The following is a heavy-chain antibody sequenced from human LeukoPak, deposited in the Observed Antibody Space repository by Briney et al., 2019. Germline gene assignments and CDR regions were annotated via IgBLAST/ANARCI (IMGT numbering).Heavy chain of an antibody. CDR2: ISSSSSYI. CDR3: ARNDYGDYDRLNAFDI. CDR1: GFTFSSYS. D-gene: IGHD4-17*01. Sequence: PGGSLRLSCXXSGFTFSSYSMNWVRQAPGKGLEWVSSISSSSSYIYYADSVKGRFTISRDNAKNSLYLQMSSLRAEDTAVYYCARNDYGDYDRLNAFDIWGQGTMVTVSS. J-gene: IGHJ3*02. V-gene: IGHV3-21*01.